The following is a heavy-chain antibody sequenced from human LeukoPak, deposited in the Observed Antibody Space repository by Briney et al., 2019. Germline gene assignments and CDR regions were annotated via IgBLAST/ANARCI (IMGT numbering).Heavy chain of an antibody. J-gene: IGHJ4*02. Sequence: GESLRISCKDSGYNFKTHYITWVRQMPGKGLEWMGRVDPGDSYTHYSPSFQGHVTISADRSISTAYLQWSSLQASDTAMYYCARINGYNDYWGQGTLVTVSS. CDR2: VDPGDSYT. CDR1: GYNFKTHY. CDR3: ARINGYNDY. V-gene: IGHV5-10-1*01. D-gene: IGHD5-24*01.